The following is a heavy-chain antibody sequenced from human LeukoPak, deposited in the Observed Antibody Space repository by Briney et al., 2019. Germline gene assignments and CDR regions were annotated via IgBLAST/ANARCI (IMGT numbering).Heavy chain of an antibody. Sequence: ASVKVSCKASGGTFSSYAITWVRQAPGQGLEWMGGIIPIFGTANYAQKFQGRVTITTDESTSTAYMELSTLRSDDTAVYYCARERPPGDSSNWFLEGYFDIRGQGTLVTVSS. J-gene: IGHJ4*02. CDR1: GGTFSSYA. D-gene: IGHD6-13*01. V-gene: IGHV1-69*05. CDR3: ARERPPGDSSNWFLEGYFDI. CDR2: IIPIFGTA.